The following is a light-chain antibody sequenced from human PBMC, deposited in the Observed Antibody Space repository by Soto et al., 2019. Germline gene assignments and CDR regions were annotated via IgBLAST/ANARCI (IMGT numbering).Light chain of an antibody. CDR2: HAS. CDR3: QQSYTSPPVT. V-gene: IGKV1-39*01. Sequence: DIQMTQSPSSLSASVGDRVTIACRASRSISKYLNWYQQKPGEAPQLLIYHASNLQSGVPTRFSGSGSETDFTLTISSLQPEAFATYYCQQSYTSPPVTFGGGTKVEIK. CDR1: RSISKY. J-gene: IGKJ4*01.